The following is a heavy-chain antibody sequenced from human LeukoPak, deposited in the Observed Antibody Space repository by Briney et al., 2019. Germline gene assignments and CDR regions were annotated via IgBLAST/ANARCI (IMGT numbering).Heavy chain of an antibody. J-gene: IGHJ4*02. V-gene: IGHV3-30*04. Sequence: PGRSLRLSCAASGFTFSSYAMHWVRQAPGKGLEWVAVISYDGSNKYYADSVKGRFTISRDNSKNTLYLQMNSLRPEDTAVYYCAKGGNSGWSHFDYWGQGTLVTVSS. CDR1: GFTFSSYA. CDR2: ISYDGSNK. D-gene: IGHD6-19*01. CDR3: AKGGNSGWSHFDY.